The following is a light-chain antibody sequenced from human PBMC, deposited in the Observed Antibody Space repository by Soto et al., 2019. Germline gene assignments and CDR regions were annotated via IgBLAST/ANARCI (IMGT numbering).Light chain of an antibody. CDR2: DVS. V-gene: IGLV2-11*01. Sequence: QSVLTLPRSVSGSPGQSVTISCTGTSSDVGGYNYVSWYQQHPGKAPKLMIYDVSKRPSGVPDRFSGSKSGNTASLTISGLQAEDEADYFCCSYAGSYTYGVGYGTQVTVL. CDR3: CSYAGSYTYG. J-gene: IGLJ1*01. CDR1: SSDVGGYNY.